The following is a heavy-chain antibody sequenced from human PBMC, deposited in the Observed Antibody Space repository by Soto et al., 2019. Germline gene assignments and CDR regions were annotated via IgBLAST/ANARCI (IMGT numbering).Heavy chain of an antibody. CDR1: GFTFDDFA. CDR2: VNWDGDTT. J-gene: IGHJ6*02. Sequence: GGSLRLSCAASGFTFDDFAMCWVRQVPGKGLEWISLVNWDGDTTFYADSVKGRFIISRDNSKNSVYLQMNSLRSDDSAIYYCAKGATVTTHYQYYGMDVWGRGTTVTVSS. V-gene: IGHV3-43D*04. D-gene: IGHD4-17*01. CDR3: AKGATVTTHYQYYGMDV.